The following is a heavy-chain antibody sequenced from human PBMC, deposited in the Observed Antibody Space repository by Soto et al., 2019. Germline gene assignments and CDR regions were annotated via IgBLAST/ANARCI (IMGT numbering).Heavy chain of an antibody. J-gene: IGHJ4*02. CDR2: LKSYTDAGTT. V-gene: IGHV3-15*07. Sequence: APGKGLEWGGRLKSYTDAGTTDYAAPVKGRFTVSRDDSKNTLYLQMNSLKTEDTAVYYCTKITRGNSYANYWGQGTLVTVSS. CDR3: TKITRGNSYANY. D-gene: IGHD5-18*01.